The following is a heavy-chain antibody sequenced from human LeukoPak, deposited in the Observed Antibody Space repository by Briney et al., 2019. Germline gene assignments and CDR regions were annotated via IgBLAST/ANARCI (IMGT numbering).Heavy chain of an antibody. CDR1: GYTFTGYY. CDR2: INPNSGGT. D-gene: IGHD3-9*01. V-gene: IGHV1-2*02. CDR3: ARGRASVLRYFDWLSANFDY. J-gene: IGHJ4*02. Sequence: ASVKVSCKASGYTFTGYYMHWVRQAPGQGLEWMGWINPNSGGTNYAQKFQGRVTMTRDTSISTAYMELSRLRSDDTAVYYCARGRASVLRYFDWLSANFDYWGQGTRVPVSS.